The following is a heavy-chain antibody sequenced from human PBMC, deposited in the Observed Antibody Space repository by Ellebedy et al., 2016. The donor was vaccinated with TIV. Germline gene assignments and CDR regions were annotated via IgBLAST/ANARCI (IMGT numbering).Heavy chain of an antibody. Sequence: AASVNVSCKASGYTFTSYGIRWARQAPGQGLEWMGWISVYNGYTNYAQKLQGRVTMTTDTSTTTAYMELRSLRSDDTAVYYCARDLGGVPAAGYWGQGTLVTVSS. CDR1: GYTFTSYG. D-gene: IGHD2-2*01. V-gene: IGHV1-18*04. CDR2: ISVYNGYT. CDR3: ARDLGGVPAAGY. J-gene: IGHJ4*02.